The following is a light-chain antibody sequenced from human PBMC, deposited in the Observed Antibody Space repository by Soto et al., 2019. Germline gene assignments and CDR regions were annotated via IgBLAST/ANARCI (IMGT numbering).Light chain of an antibody. V-gene: IGKV2-28*01. CDR2: LGS. CDR3: MQALQTPNT. CDR1: QSLLHSNGYNY. Sequence: DIVRTRSPLSLPVTPGEPASSSCRSSQSLLHSNGYNYLDWYLQKPGQSPQLLIYLGSNRASGVPDRFSGSGSGTDFTLKISRVEAEDVGVYYCMQALQTPNTFGQGTQREIK. J-gene: IGKJ5*01.